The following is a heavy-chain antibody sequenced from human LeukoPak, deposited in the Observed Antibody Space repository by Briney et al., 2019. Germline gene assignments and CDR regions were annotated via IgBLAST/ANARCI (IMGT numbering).Heavy chain of an antibody. J-gene: IGHJ4*02. CDR3: AKNYDSSGYYLYYFDY. CDR1: GFTFSSYG. Sequence: GGTLRLSCAASGFTFSSYGMSWVRQAPGKGLEWVSAISGSGGSTYYADSVKGRFTISRDNSKNTLYLQMNSLRAEDTAVYYCAKNYDSSGYYLYYFDYWGQGTLVTVSS. D-gene: IGHD3-22*01. V-gene: IGHV3-23*01. CDR2: ISGSGGST.